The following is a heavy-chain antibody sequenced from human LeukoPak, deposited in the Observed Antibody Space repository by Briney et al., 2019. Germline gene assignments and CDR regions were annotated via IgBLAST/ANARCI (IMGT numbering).Heavy chain of an antibody. V-gene: IGHV1-2*04. CDR1: GYTFTGYY. CDR3: ARGIAVAAETYYYYGMDV. Sequence: ASVKVSCAASGYTFTGYYMHWVRQAPGQGLEWMGWINPNSGGTNYAQKFQGWVTMTRDTSISTAYMELSRLRSDDTAVYYCARGIAVAAETYYYYGMDVWGQGTTVTVSS. CDR2: INPNSGGT. D-gene: IGHD6-19*01. J-gene: IGHJ6*02.